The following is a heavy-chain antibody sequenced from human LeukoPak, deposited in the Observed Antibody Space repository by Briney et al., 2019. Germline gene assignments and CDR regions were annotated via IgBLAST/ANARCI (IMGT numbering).Heavy chain of an antibody. V-gene: IGHV5-51*01. CDR3: AGLDIVAIPAAMSDAFDI. Sequence: GESLKISCKGSGYSFSSYWIGWVRQMPGKGLEWMGIIYPGDSDARYSPSVQGQVTISADKSISTAYLQWSGLKASDTAMYYCAGLDIVAIPAAMSDAFDIWGQGTLVTVSS. CDR1: GYSFSSYW. CDR2: IYPGDSDA. D-gene: IGHD2-2*01. J-gene: IGHJ3*02.